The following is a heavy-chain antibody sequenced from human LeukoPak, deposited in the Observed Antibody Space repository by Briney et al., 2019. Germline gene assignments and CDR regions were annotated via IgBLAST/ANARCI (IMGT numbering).Heavy chain of an antibody. V-gene: IGHV3-7*01. D-gene: IGHD2-2*01. J-gene: IGHJ3*02. Sequence: PGGSLRLSCAASGFTFSSYWMSWVRQAPGKGLEWVANIKQDGSEKYYVDSVKGRFTISRDNAKNSLYLQMNSLRAEDTAVYYCAREGCSSTSCPPEVDAFDIWGQGTMVTVSS. CDR1: GFTFSSYW. CDR2: IKQDGSEK. CDR3: AREGCSSTSCPPEVDAFDI.